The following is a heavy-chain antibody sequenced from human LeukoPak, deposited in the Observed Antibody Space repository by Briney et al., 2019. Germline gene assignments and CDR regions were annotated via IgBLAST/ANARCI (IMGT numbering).Heavy chain of an antibody. Sequence: SETLSLTCTVSGGSIISSAYYWSWIRQPPGKGLEWIGYIYYSGSTYYNPSLKSRVTISLDTSKNQFSLKLSSVTAADTAVYYCVRTEVSSGSEDYWGQGTPVTVSS. D-gene: IGHD6-19*01. CDR1: GGSIISSAYY. J-gene: IGHJ4*02. V-gene: IGHV4-30-4*08. CDR2: IYYSGST. CDR3: VRTEVSSGSEDY.